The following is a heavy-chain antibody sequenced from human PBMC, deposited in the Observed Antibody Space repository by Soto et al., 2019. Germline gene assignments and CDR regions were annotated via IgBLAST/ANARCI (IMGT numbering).Heavy chain of an antibody. Sequence: QVQLVESGGGLVKPGGSLRLSCAASGFTFSDYYMSWIRQAPGKGLEWVSYISSSSSYTNYADSVKGRFTISRDNAKNSLYLQMNSLRAEDTAVYYVARAVYSSSWPYFDLWGRGTLVTVSS. CDR2: ISSSSSYT. D-gene: IGHD6-13*01. CDR3: ARAVYSSSWPYFDL. J-gene: IGHJ2*01. CDR1: GFTFSDYY. V-gene: IGHV3-11*05.